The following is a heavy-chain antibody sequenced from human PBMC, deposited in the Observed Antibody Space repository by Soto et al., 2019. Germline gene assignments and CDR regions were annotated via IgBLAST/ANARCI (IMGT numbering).Heavy chain of an antibody. CDR3: ARDPKTSGGQHWAFNYFDS. CDR1: GFSFSISP. J-gene: IGHJ4*02. Sequence: GGSLRLSCAASGFSFSISPMHWVRQAPGKGPEWVALISYDGTNKFYADSVKGRFTISRDNSESTIYLQVDSLRPEDAAVYYCARDPKTSGGQHWAFNYFDSWGQGTLVTVSS. D-gene: IGHD7-27*01. CDR2: ISYDGTNK. V-gene: IGHV3-30-3*01.